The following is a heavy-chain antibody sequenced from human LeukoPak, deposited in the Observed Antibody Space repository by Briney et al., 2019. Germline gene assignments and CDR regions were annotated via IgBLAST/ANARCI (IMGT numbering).Heavy chain of an antibody. D-gene: IGHD2-21*01. V-gene: IGHV4-4*02. CDR1: GGSISSSNW. Sequence: SETLSLTCAVSGGSISSSNWWSWVRRPPGKGLEWIAEVYHNGDIKYNPSLKSRLTISVDKSNNQFSLNLSSVTAADTAVYYCARHGFRSFTQPFDYWGQGTLVTVSS. CDR3: ARHGFRSFTQPFDY. J-gene: IGHJ4*02. CDR2: VYHNGDI.